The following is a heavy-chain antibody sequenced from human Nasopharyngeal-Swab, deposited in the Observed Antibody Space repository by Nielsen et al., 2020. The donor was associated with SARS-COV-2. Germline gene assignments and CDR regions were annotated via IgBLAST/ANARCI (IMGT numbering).Heavy chain of an antibody. Sequence: ASVKVSCKASSYTFTSYYMHWARQAPGQGLEWTGIINPSGGSTSYAQKFQGRVTMTRDTSTSTVYMELTSLRSEDTAVYYCARDRGVNDYVWGSYRKSDAFDIWGQGTMVTVSS. CDR3: ARDRGVNDYVWGSYRKSDAFDI. CDR2: INPSGGST. D-gene: IGHD3-16*02. V-gene: IGHV1-46*01. J-gene: IGHJ3*02. CDR1: SYTFTSYY.